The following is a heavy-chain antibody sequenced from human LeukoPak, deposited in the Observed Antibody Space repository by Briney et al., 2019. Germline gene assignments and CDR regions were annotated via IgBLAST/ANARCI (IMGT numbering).Heavy chain of an antibody. CDR3: ATKQGVRGVAMFFDY. J-gene: IGHJ4*02. V-gene: IGHV4-39*07. Sequence: SETLSLTCTVSGGSISSSSYYWGWIRQPPGKGLEWIGNIYYSGSTYYNSSLKSRVTISVDTSKNQFSLKLSSVTAADTAVYYCATKQGVRGVAMFFDYWGQGTLVTVSS. CDR1: GGSISSSSYY. CDR2: IYYSGST. D-gene: IGHD3-10*01.